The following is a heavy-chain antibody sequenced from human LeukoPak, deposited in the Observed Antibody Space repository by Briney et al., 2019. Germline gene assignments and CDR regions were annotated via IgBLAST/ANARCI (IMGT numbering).Heavy chain of an antibody. V-gene: IGHV3-21*01. CDR3: ARGHQRGYSDPPGY. D-gene: IGHD5-12*01. CDR2: ISSGSNYI. Sequence: GGSLRLSCAASGFSFSTYSMNWVRQAPGKGLEWVSSISSGSNYIYYADSVKGRFTISRDNAKNSLYLQMNSLRAEDTAVYYCARGHQRGYSDPPGYWGQGTLVTVSS. J-gene: IGHJ4*02. CDR1: GFSFSTYS.